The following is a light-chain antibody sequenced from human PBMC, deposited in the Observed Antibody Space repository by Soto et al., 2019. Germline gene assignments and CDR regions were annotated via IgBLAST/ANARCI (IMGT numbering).Light chain of an antibody. Sequence: QSALTQPPSASGSPGQSVTISCTGTPSDVGGSNSVSWYQQHPGKAPNLMIYDVNKRPSGVPDRFSGSKSGNTASLTVSGLQAADEAYYYCAAWDDSLSGPDVVFGGGTKLTVL. CDR3: AAWDDSLSGPDVV. J-gene: IGLJ2*01. V-gene: IGLV2-8*01. CDR1: PSDVGGSNS. CDR2: DVN.